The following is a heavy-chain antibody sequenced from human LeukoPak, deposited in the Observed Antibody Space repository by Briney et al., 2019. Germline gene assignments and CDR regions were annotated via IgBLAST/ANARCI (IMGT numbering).Heavy chain of an antibody. CDR1: EFTFSSYG. CDR3: AKDESILTPIVGY. Sequence: PGRSLRLSCAASEFTFSSYGMHWVRQAPGKGLEWVAVISYDGSNKYYADSVKGRFTISRDNSKNTLYLQMNSLRAEDTAVYYCAKDESILTPIVGYWGQGTLVTVSS. V-gene: IGHV3-30*18. CDR2: ISYDGSNK. D-gene: IGHD1-26*01. J-gene: IGHJ4*02.